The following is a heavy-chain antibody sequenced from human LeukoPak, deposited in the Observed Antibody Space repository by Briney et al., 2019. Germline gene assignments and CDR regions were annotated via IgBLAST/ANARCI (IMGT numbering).Heavy chain of an antibody. CDR1: GFTFNSYW. J-gene: IGHJ3*02. D-gene: IGHD3-10*01. V-gene: IGHV3-74*01. CDR2: INSDGSDT. Sequence: GGSLRLSCAASGFTFNSYWFHWVRQAPGKGLVWVSRINSDGSDTIYANSVKGRFTISRDNAKSTVYLQMNSLKAEDTAVYYCARGGYHHGLDIWGQGTMVTVSS. CDR3: ARGGYHHGLDI.